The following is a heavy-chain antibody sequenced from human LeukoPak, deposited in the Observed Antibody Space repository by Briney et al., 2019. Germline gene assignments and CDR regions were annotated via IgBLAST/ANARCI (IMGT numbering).Heavy chain of an antibody. D-gene: IGHD3-16*01. CDR3: AKGRIMITFGGPDY. CDR1: GFTFSSYA. Sequence: GGSLRLSCAASGFTFSSYAMSWVRQAPGKGLEWVPAISGSGGSTYYADSVKGRFTISRDNSKDTLYLQMNSLRAEDTAVYYCAKGRIMITFGGPDYWGQGTLVTVSS. J-gene: IGHJ4*02. V-gene: IGHV3-23*01. CDR2: ISGSGGST.